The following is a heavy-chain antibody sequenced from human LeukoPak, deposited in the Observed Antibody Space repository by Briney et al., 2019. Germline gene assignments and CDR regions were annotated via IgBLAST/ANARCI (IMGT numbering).Heavy chain of an antibody. Sequence: SETLSLTCTVSGGSISSSSYYWSWIRQPAGKGLEWIGRIYTSGSTNYNPSLKSRVTMSVDTSKNQFSLKLSSVTAADTAVYYCARLQTVAIAAAGTNWFDPWGQGTLVTVSS. CDR1: GGSISSSSYY. CDR3: ARLQTVAIAAAGTNWFDP. J-gene: IGHJ5*02. CDR2: IYTSGST. V-gene: IGHV4-61*02. D-gene: IGHD6-13*01.